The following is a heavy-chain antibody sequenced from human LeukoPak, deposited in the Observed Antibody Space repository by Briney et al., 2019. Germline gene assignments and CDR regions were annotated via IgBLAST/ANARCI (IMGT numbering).Heavy chain of an antibody. V-gene: IGHV4-59*01. J-gene: IGHJ6*02. CDR1: GGSISSYY. D-gene: IGHD6-13*01. CDR3: ARDVAAAGTDYYYYYGMDV. Sequence: SETLSLTCTVSGGSISSYYWSWIRQPPGKGLEWIGYIYYSGSTNYIPSLKSRVTISVDTSKNQFSLELSSVTAADTAVYYCARDVAAAGTDYYYYYGMDVWGQGTTVTVSS. CDR2: IYYSGST.